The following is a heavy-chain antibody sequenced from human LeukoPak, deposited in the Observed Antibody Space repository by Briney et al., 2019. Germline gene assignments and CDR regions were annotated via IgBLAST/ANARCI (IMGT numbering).Heavy chain of an antibody. V-gene: IGHV4-30-2*01. J-gene: IGHJ5*02. Sequence: PSETLSLTCVVSGGSISSGGYSWSWIRQPPGKGLEWIGYIYRSGRTYYNPSLKSRLTLSLDGSKNQFSLNLTSVTAADTAVYYCASRHGGSFWFDPWGQGTLVTVSS. CDR1: GGSISSGGYS. D-gene: IGHD3-16*01. CDR2: IYRSGRT. CDR3: ASRHGGSFWFDP.